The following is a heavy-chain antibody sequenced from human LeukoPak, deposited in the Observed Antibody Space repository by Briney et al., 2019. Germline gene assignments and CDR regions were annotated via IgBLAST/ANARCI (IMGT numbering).Heavy chain of an antibody. V-gene: IGHV3-21*01. CDR1: GFTFSSYS. CDR2: ISSSSSYI. Sequence: GGSLRLSCAASGFTFSSYSMNWVRQAPGKGLEWVSSISSSSSYIYYADSVKGRFTISRDNAKNSLYLQMNSLRAEDTAVYYCARDRGKRASTDYWGQGTLVTVSS. J-gene: IGHJ4*02. D-gene: IGHD2-2*01. CDR3: ARDRGKRASTDY.